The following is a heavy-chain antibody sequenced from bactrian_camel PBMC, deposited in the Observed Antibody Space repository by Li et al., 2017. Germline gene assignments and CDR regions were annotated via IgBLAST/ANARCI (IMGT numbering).Heavy chain of an antibody. D-gene: IGHD4*01. V-gene: IGHV3S53*01. CDR3: AADFFPFKGGAPSLAPMCLNGYEYKH. Sequence: QLVESGGGLVQPGGSLSLSCAASGFAGHIYCMAWFRQAPGQPREAVAAIVSDGSPRYAESVKGRFTISQDSAENMMYLQMDNLKPEDTAMYYCAADFFPFKGGAPSLAPMCLNGYEYKHRGQGTQVTVS. CDR2: IVSDGSP. J-gene: IGHJ4*01. CDR1: GFAGHIYC.